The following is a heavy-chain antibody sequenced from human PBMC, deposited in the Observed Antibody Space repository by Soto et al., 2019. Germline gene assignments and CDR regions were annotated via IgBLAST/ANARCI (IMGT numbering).Heavy chain of an antibody. Sequence: GESLKISCKVSEYRFNSYWIGWVRQMPGKGLEWIGMIYPGDSDTTYSPSFQGQVTMSVDKSISTAYMELSSLRSEDTAVYYCARGGHYDSLPPRVGGMDVWGQGTTVTVSS. V-gene: IGHV5-51*01. CDR1: EYRFNSYW. CDR3: ARGGHYDSLPPRVGGMDV. CDR2: IYPGDSDT. D-gene: IGHD3-22*01. J-gene: IGHJ6*02.